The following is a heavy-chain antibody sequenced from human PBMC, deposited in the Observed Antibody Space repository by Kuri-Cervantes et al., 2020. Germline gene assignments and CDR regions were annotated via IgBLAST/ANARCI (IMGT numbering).Heavy chain of an antibody. CDR2: ISSSSTTI. J-gene: IGHJ6*02. Sequence: LSLTCAASGFTFSTYSMNWVRQAPGKGLEWVSYISSSSTTIYYADSVKGRFTISRDNAKNSLYLQMNSLRDEDTAVYYCARDYYGSETYYTPYYYGMVVWGQGTTVTVSS. V-gene: IGHV3-48*02. D-gene: IGHD3-10*01. CDR1: GFTFSTYS. CDR3: ARDYYGSETYYTPYYYGMVV.